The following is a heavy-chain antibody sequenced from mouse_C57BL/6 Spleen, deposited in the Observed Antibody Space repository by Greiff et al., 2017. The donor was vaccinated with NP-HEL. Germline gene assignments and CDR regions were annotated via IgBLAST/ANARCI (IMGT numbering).Heavy chain of an antibody. Sequence: VKLQQPGAELVKPGASVKMSCKASGYTFTSYWITWVKQRPGQGLEWIGDIYPGSGSTNYNEKFKSKATLTVDTSSSTAYMQLSSLTSEDSAVYYCARVYGYYWYFDVWGTGTTVTVSS. CDR2: IYPGSGST. J-gene: IGHJ1*03. V-gene: IGHV1-55*01. CDR3: ARVYGYYWYFDV. D-gene: IGHD2-2*01. CDR1: GYTFTSYW.